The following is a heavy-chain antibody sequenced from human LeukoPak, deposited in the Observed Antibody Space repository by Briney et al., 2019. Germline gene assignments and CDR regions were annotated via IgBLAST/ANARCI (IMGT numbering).Heavy chain of an antibody. D-gene: IGHD2-8*02. CDR3: ARVTILVATGTDWFDP. Sequence: GASVKVSCKASGYTFTSYGISWVRQAPGQGPGWMGWISAYNGNTNYAQKLQGRVTMTTDTSTSTAYMELRSLRSDDTAVYYCARVTILVATGTDWFDPWGQGTLVTVSS. CDR2: ISAYNGNT. CDR1: GYTFTSYG. J-gene: IGHJ5*02. V-gene: IGHV1-18*01.